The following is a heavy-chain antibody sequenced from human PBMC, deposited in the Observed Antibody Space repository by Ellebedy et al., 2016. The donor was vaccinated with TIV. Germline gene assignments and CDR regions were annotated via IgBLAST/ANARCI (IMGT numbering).Heavy chain of an antibody. V-gene: IGHV4-39*01. CDR2: LYYSGRT. CDR3: TGSIVVVPAAFDF. CDR1: GASIRNSSFS. Sequence: SETLSLXXTVSGASIRNSSFSWGWIRQSPGKGLESIGSLYYSGRTYFNPSLKSRVTISVDTAKNHFSLNLSSVTAADTALYYCTGSIVVVPAAFDFWGQGVLVTVAS. D-gene: IGHD2-2*01. J-gene: IGHJ4*02.